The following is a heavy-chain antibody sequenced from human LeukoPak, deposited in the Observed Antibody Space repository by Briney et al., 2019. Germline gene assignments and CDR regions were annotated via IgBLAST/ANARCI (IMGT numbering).Heavy chain of an antibody. CDR2: IKHSGST. Sequence: SETLSLTCAVDGGSFSGYYSSWIRQPPGKWLEWIGEIKHSGSTNYNPSLKSRFTISVDTSKNQFSLKLSSVTAADTAVYYCARDRMYYYGMDVWGQGTTVTVSS. CDR3: ARDRMYYYGMDV. V-gene: IGHV4-34*01. J-gene: IGHJ6*02. CDR1: GGSFSGYY.